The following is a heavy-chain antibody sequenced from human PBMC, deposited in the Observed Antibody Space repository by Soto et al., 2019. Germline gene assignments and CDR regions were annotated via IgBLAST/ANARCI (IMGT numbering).Heavy chain of an antibody. CDR1: GFTFSSYS. CDR3: ARGGDCSGGSCYSRYYYYYYMDV. CDR2: ISSSSSTI. Sequence: ESGGGLVQPGGSLRLSCAASGFTFSSYSMNWVRQAPGKGLEWVSYISSSSSTIYYADSVKGRFIISRDNAKNSLYLQMNSLRAEDTAVYYCARGGDCSGGSCYSRYYYYYYMDVWGKGTTVTVSS. J-gene: IGHJ6*03. V-gene: IGHV3-48*01. D-gene: IGHD2-15*01.